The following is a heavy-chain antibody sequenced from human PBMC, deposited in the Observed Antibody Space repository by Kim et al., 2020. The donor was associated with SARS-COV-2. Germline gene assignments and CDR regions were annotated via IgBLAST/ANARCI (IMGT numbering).Heavy chain of an antibody. Sequence: DPVKGRFTISRDNSKNPLYLQMNSLRAEDTAVYYCPRDDVDIVATNMIDYWGQGTLVTVSS. J-gene: IGHJ4*02. D-gene: IGHD5-12*01. V-gene: IGHV3-30*07. CDR3: PRDDVDIVATNMIDY.